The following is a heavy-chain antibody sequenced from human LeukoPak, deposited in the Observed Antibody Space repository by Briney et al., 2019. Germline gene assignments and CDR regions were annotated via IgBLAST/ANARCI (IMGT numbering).Heavy chain of an antibody. V-gene: IGHV3-23*01. CDR2: LSGSGGST. Sequence: GGSLRLSCAASGFTFSSYAMSWVRQAPGKGLEWVSALSGSGGSTYYADSVKGRFTISRDNSTNTLYLQMNSLRAEDTAVYYCAKGYGAPLDYWGQGTLVTVSS. D-gene: IGHD4/OR15-4a*01. CDR1: GFTFSSYA. J-gene: IGHJ4*02. CDR3: AKGYGAPLDY.